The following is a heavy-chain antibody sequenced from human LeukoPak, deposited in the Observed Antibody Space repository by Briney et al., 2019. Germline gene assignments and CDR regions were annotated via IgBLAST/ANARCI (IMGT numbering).Heavy chain of an antibody. V-gene: IGHV1-69*04. Sequence: SVKVSCKASGGTFSSYAISWVRQAPGHGLEWMGRIIPILGIANYAQKFQGRVTITADKSTSTAYMELSSLRSEDTAVYYCARIRDSYCSGGSCPKYDYWGQGTLVTVSS. CDR1: GGTFSSYA. D-gene: IGHD2-15*01. J-gene: IGHJ4*02. CDR3: ARIRDSYCSGGSCPKYDY. CDR2: IIPILGIA.